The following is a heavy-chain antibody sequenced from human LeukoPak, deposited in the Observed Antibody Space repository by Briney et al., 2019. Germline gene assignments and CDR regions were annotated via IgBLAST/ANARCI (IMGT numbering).Heavy chain of an antibody. J-gene: IGHJ4*02. CDR1: GGSISSIY. CDR2: IYYSGST. V-gene: IGHV4-59*01. Sequence: SSETLSLTCTVSGGSISSIYWSWIRQPSGKGLEWIGYIYYSGSTNSNPSLKSRVTMSVDTSKNQVSLRLSSVTTADTAVYYCARGIVVAGPLDYWGQGALVTVSS. CDR3: ARGIVVAGPLDY. D-gene: IGHD2-15*01.